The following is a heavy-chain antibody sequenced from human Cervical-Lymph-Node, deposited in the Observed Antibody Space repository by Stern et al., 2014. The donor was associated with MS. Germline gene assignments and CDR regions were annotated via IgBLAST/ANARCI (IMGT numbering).Heavy chain of an antibody. V-gene: IGHV2-70*13. CDR2: IDWDDDK. J-gene: IGHJ4*02. D-gene: IGHD3-22*01. Sequence: QVTLRESGPALVKPTQTLTLTCTFSGFSLSTSGMCVSWIRQPPGKALEWLALIDWDDDKYYSTSLKTRLTISKDTSKKQVVLTMTNMDPVDTATYYCARAQYYAVSSGYSLDYWGQGTLVTVSS. CDR3: ARAQYYAVSSGYSLDY. CDR1: GFSLSTSGMC.